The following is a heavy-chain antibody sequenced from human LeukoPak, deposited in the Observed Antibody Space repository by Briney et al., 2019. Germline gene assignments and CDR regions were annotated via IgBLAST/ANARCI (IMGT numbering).Heavy chain of an antibody. J-gene: IGHJ6*02. V-gene: IGHV4-34*01. CDR2: INHSGST. Sequence: SETLSLTCAVYGGSFSGYYWSWIRRPPGKGLEWIGEINHSGSTNYNPSLKSRVTISVDTSKNQFSLKLSSVTAADTAVYYCASLKYQLLARLAKPPYYYGMDVWGQGTTVTVSS. CDR1: GGSFSGYY. D-gene: IGHD2-2*01. CDR3: ASLKYQLLARLAKPPYYYGMDV.